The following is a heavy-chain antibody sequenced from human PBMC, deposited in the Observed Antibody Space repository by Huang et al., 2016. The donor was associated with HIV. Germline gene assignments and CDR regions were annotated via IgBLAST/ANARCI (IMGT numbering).Heavy chain of an antibody. CDR1: GGSFSAYY. V-gene: IGHV4-34*01. Sequence: QVQLQQWGAGLLRPSETLSLTCAVYGGSFSAYYGTWIRQPPGKGLEWIGEINHSESTNYNPSLKSRVTMSVDTSRNQFSLTLTSVTAADTAVYYCARGQGGYYYYYMDVWGKGTTVTVSS. CDR2: INHSEST. CDR3: ARGQGGYYYYYMDV. J-gene: IGHJ6*03.